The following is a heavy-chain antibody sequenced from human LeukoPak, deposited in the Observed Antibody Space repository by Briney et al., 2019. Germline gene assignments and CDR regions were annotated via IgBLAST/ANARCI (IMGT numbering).Heavy chain of an antibody. CDR1: GFTFSSYG. D-gene: IGHD5-12*01. J-gene: IGHJ4*02. V-gene: IGHV3-30*18. Sequence: GGSLRLSCAASGFTFSSYGMHWVRQAPGKGLEWVAVISYDGSNKYYADSVKGRFTISRDNSKNTLYLQMNSLRAEDTAVYYCAKSGYSGYEPFDYWGQGTLVTVSS. CDR2: ISYDGSNK. CDR3: AKSGYSGYEPFDY.